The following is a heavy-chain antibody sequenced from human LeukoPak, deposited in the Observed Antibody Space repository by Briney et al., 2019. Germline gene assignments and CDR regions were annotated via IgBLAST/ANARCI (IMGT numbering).Heavy chain of an antibody. V-gene: IGHV1-69*13. J-gene: IGHJ4*02. CDR1: GGTFSSYA. CDR3: ARATAMVKGFDY. Sequence: ASVEVSCKASGGTFSSYAISWVRQAPGQGLEWMGGIIPIFGTANYAQKFQGRVTITADESTSTAYMELSSLRSEDTAVYYCARATAMVKGFDYWGQGTLVTVSS. CDR2: IIPIFGTA. D-gene: IGHD5-18*01.